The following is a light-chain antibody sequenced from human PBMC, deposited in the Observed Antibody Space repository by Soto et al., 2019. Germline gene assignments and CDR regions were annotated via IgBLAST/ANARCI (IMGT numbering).Light chain of an antibody. CDR3: QQSYTTPRT. CDR2: AAS. Sequence: DIQMTQSPSSLSASVGDGVTITCRASQSISSYLNWYQQKPGKAPKLLIYAASSLQSGVPSRFSGSGSGTDFTLTISSLQPEDFATYYCQQSYTTPRTLGQGTRVEIK. CDR1: QSISSY. V-gene: IGKV1-39*01. J-gene: IGKJ1*01.